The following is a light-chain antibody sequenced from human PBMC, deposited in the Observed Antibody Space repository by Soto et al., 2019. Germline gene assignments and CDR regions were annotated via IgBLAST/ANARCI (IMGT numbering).Light chain of an antibody. Sequence: QSVLTQPASVSGSPGQSITISCTGTSSDVGRFNYVSWYQQHPGNPPKLIIFDVTRRPSGVSNRFSGSKSGNAASLTISGLQAEDEANHYCCSFVGTSILVVFGGGTKLTVL. J-gene: IGLJ2*01. CDR3: CSFVGTSILVV. CDR2: DVT. CDR1: SSDVGRFNY. V-gene: IGLV2-14*01.